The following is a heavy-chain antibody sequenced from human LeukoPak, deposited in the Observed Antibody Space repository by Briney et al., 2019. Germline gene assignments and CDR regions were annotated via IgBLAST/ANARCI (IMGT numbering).Heavy chain of an antibody. Sequence: AGGSLRLSCAASGFTFSSYGMHWVRQAPGKGLEWVAVISYDGSNKYYADSVKGRFTISRDNSKNTLYLQMNSLRAEDTAVYYCARESGSYFHFDYWGQGTLVTVSS. CDR3: ARESGSYFHFDY. J-gene: IGHJ4*02. CDR2: ISYDGSNK. CDR1: GFTFSSYG. V-gene: IGHV3-30*03. D-gene: IGHD1-26*01.